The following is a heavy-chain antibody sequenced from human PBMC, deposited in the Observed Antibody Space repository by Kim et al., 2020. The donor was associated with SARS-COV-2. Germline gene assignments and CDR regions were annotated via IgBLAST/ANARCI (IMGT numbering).Heavy chain of an antibody. CDR2: ISSSSSYI. D-gene: IGHD2-15*01. J-gene: IGHJ4*02. CDR3: ARIYWGYCSGGSCYEEDY. Sequence: GGSLRLSCAASGFTFSSYSMNWVRQAPGKGLEWVSSISSSSSYIYYADSVKGRFTISRDNAKNSLYLQMNSLRAEDTAVYYCARIYWGYCSGGSCYEEDYWGQGTLVTVSS. V-gene: IGHV3-21*01. CDR1: GFTFSSYS.